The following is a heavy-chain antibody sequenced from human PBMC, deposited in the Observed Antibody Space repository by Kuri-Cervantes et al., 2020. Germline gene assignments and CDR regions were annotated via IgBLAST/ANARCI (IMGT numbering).Heavy chain of an antibody. CDR1: GYTFTSYY. Sequence: ASVKVSCKASGYTFTSYYMHWVRQAPGQGLEWMGIINPSGGSTSYAQKFQGRVTMTRDKSTSTAYMELSSLRSEDTAVYYCARSRRAYGDYFHWFDPWGQGTMVTVSS. V-gene: IGHV1-46*01. CDR3: ARSRRAYGDYFHWFDP. CDR2: INPSGGST. D-gene: IGHD4-17*01. J-gene: IGHJ5*02.